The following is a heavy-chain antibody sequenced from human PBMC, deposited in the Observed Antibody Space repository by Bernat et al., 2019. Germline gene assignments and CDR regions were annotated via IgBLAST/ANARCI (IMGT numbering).Heavy chain of an antibody. D-gene: IGHD6-13*01. Sequence: EVQLVESGGGLVQPGGSLRLSCAASGFTFSNYWMHCVRQAPGKGLVWVSRINSDGSDRSYEDIVKSRFSISRDKDKNTVYLRMISLRAEKTAVNCSAREMSSSRHTDALDIWGQGKMVTATS. CDR1: GFTFSNYW. J-gene: IGHJ3*02. CDR3: AREMSSSRHTDALDI. CDR2: INSDGSDR. V-gene: IGHV3-74*01.